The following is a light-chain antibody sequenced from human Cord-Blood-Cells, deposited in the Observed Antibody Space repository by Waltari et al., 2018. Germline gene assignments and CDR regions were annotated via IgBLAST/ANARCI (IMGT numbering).Light chain of an antibody. J-gene: IGKJ3*01. CDR3: QQSYSTPFT. Sequence: IQMTQSPSSLSASVGDRVTITCRASQIISSYLNWYQQKPGKDPKRLMYAASSLQSGVPSRFSGSGSRTDFTLTISSLQPEDFATYYCQQSYSTPFTFGPGTKLDIK. V-gene: IGKV1-39*01. CDR2: AAS. CDR1: QIISSY.